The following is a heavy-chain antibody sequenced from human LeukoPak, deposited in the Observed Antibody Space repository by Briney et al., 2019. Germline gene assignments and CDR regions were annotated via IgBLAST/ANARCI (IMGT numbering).Heavy chain of an antibody. CDR1: GFSFSSYA. CDR2: ISGDGTRT. J-gene: IGHJ6*02. D-gene: IGHD4-23*01. Sequence: GGSLRLSCAASGFSFSSYAMTWARQAPVKGLEWVSAISGDGTRTYYADSVKGRFTISRDNSKNTLYLEMSSLRVEDTAVYYCAKRVTTVEPSVVDVWGQGTAVTVSS. CDR3: AKRVTTVEPSVVDV. V-gene: IGHV3-23*01.